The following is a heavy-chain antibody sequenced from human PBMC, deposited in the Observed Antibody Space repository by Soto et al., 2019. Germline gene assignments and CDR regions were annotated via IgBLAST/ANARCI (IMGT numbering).Heavy chain of an antibody. CDR3: AKGSDSSCGYDPVPFDF. CDR2: ISGSGGST. D-gene: IGHD6-13*01. J-gene: IGHJ4*02. V-gene: IGHV3-23*01. Sequence: GGSLRLSCAASGFTFSSYAMSWVRQAPGKGLEWVSAISGSGGSTYYADSVKGRFTISRDNSKNTLYLQMNSLRAEDTAVYYCAKGSDSSCGYDPVPFDFCGQGSLVTVSS. CDR1: GFTFSSYA.